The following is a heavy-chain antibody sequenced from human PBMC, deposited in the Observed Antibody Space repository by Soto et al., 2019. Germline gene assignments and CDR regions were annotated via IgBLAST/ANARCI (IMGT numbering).Heavy chain of an antibody. CDR3: VRDVVVASGYNYHAMDL. Sequence: GASVKVSCRASEFVLTMYGISWLRQAPGQGLEWMGWISVYNGDTKYAQNFQDRVTIRADKSTDIVYMDLTSLRSDDSAVYYCVRDVVVASGYNYHAMDLWGLGTTVTVSS. CDR2: ISVYNGDT. CDR1: EFVLTMYG. J-gene: IGHJ6*02. V-gene: IGHV1-18*01. D-gene: IGHD2-21*01.